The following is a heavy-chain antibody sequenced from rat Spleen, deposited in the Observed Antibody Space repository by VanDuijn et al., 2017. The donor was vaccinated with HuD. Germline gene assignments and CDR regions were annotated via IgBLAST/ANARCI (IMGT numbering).Heavy chain of an antibody. Sequence: EVQLVESGGGLVQPGRSLKLSCAASGFTFSDYYMAWVRQAPTKGLEWVATISSDGGRNFYRDSVKGRFTISRDNARNTLYLQMSKLGSEDAAIYYCVTEDFGVRDWGQGVMVTVSS. CDR2: ISSDGGRN. V-gene: IGHV5-20*01. CDR3: VTEDFGVRD. CDR1: GFTFSDYY. D-gene: IGHD4-3*01. J-gene: IGHJ2*01.